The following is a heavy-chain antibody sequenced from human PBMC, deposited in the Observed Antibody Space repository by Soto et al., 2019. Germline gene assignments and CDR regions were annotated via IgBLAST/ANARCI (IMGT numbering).Heavy chain of an antibody. Sequence: PGGSLRLSCAASGFTFSNALLSWVRQATGKGLEWVGRIKSKTDGGTTDYAAPVKGRFTISRDDSKNTLYLQMNSLKTEDTAVYYCTRVSSSWRNYWGQGTLVTVSS. CDR1: GFTFSNAL. J-gene: IGHJ4*02. CDR2: IKSKTDGGTT. V-gene: IGHV3-15*01. CDR3: TRVSSSWRNY. D-gene: IGHD6-13*01.